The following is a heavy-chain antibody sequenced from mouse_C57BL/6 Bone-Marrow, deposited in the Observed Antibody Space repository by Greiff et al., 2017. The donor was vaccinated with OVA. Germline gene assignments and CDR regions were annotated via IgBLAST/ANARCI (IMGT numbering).Heavy chain of an antibody. D-gene: IGHD2-2*01. CDR1: GYTFTDYY. CDR2: INPNNGGT. CDR3: AGYYRYFDV. J-gene: IGHJ1*03. V-gene: IGHV1-26*01. Sequence: EVQLQQSGPELVKPGASVKISCKASGYTFTDYYMNWVKQSHGKSLEWIGDINPNNGGTSYNQKFKGKATLTVDKSSSTAYMELRSLTSEDSAVYYCAGYYRYFDVWGTGTTVTVSA.